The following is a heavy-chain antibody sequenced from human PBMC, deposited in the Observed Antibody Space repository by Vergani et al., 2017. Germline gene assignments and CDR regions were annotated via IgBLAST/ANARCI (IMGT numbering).Heavy chain of an antibody. Sequence: EVQLVQSGAEVKKPGESLKISCKGSGYSFTSYWIGWVRQMPGKGLKLMGIIYPGDSDTRYSPSFQGQGTISADKSISTAYLQWSSLKASDTAMYYCARHGGQWAAAFYYYYGMDVWGQGTTVTVSS. CDR1: GYSFTSYW. CDR3: ARHGGQWAAAFYYYYGMDV. J-gene: IGHJ6*02. CDR2: IYPGDSDT. V-gene: IGHV5-51*01. D-gene: IGHD2-2*01.